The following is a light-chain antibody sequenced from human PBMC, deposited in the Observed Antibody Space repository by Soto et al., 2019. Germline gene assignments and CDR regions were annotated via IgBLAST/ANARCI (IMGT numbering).Light chain of an antibody. CDR1: QIVSSSY. Sequence: ELVLTQSPGTLSLSPGEIATLSCRASQIVSSSYLAWYQQKPGQAPRLLIYGASSRATSIQDRFSSSGSGTDVTLTISRLEHEDFAVYYCQQYGSSPGFTFGPGTKVDIK. V-gene: IGKV3-20*01. J-gene: IGKJ3*01. CDR3: QQYGSSPGFT. CDR2: GAS.